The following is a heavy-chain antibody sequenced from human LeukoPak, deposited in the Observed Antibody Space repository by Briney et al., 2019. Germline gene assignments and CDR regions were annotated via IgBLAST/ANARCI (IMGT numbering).Heavy chain of an antibody. Sequence: SETLSLTCAVYGGSFSGYYWSWIRQPPGKGLEWIGEINHSGSTNYSPSLKSRVTISVDTSKSQFSLKLSSVTAADTAVYYCARGRGVLRFLEWLGFFDYWGQGTLVTVSS. CDR3: ARGRGVLRFLEWLGFFDY. J-gene: IGHJ4*02. D-gene: IGHD3-3*01. CDR1: GGSFSGYY. CDR2: INHSGST. V-gene: IGHV4-34*01.